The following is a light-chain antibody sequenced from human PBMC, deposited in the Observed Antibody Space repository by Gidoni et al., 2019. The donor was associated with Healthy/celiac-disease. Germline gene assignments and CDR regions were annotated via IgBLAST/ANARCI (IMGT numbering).Light chain of an antibody. Sequence: QSARTQPASVSGAPGQSITISCTGTSSDVGSYNLVSWYQQHPGKAPKLMIYEVSKRPSGFSNRFSGSKSGNTASLTISGLQAEDEADYYCCSYAGSSTRFGGGTKLTVL. CDR2: EVS. CDR3: CSYAGSSTR. V-gene: IGLV2-23*02. J-gene: IGLJ2*01. CDR1: SSDVGSYNL.